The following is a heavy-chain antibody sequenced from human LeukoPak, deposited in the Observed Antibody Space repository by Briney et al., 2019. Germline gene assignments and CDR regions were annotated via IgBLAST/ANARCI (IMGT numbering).Heavy chain of an antibody. J-gene: IGHJ4*02. V-gene: IGHV4-34*01. CDR3: ARGRRITMVVVVIVPSFDY. CDR1: RGSFSGYY. CDR2: INHSGST. Sequence: PSETLSLTCTVSRGSFSGYYWSWIRQPPGKGLEWIGEINHSGSTNYNPSPKSRVTISVDTSRNQFSLKLSSVTAADTAVYYCARGRRITMVVVVIVPSFDYWGQGTLVTVSS. D-gene: IGHD3-22*01.